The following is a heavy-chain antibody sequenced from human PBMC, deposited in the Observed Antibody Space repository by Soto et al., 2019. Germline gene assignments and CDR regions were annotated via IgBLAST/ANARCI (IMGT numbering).Heavy chain of an antibody. CDR3: ARDYVVPALGWFDP. Sequence: QVQLVQSGAEVKKPGASVKVSCKASGYTFTGYYMHWVQQAPGQGLEWMEWINPNSGGTNYAQKFQGRVTMTRDPSISTAYMELSRRRSDDTSVYYCARDYVVPALGWFDPWGQGTLVTVSS. V-gene: IGHV1-2*02. CDR2: INPNSGGT. D-gene: IGHD2-2*01. CDR1: GYTFTGYY. J-gene: IGHJ5*02.